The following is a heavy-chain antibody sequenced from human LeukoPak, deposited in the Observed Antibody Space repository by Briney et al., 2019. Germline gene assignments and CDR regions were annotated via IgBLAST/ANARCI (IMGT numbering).Heavy chain of an antibody. J-gene: IGHJ4*02. V-gene: IGHV4-39*07. CDR1: GGSISSSSYY. Sequence: SETLSLTCAVSGGSISSSSYYWGWIRQPPGKGLEWIGNIYYSGSTYYNPSLKSRVTISVDRSKNQFSLKLTSVTAADTAVYYCARGGDSSGFYYYFDYWGQGTLVTVSS. CDR3: ARGGDSSGFYYYFDY. CDR2: IYYSGST. D-gene: IGHD3-22*01.